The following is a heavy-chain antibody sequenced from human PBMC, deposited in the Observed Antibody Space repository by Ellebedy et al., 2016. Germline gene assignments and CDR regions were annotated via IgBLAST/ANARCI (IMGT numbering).Heavy chain of an antibody. CDR3: ARERDYGDYVAFDY. J-gene: IGHJ4*02. CDR2: INHSGST. Sequence: SETLSLXXAVYGGPFSGYYWSWIRQPPGKGLEWIGEINHSGSTNYNPSLKSRVTISVDTSKNQFSLKLSSVTAADTAVYYCARERDYGDYVAFDYWGQGTLVTVSS. CDR1: GGPFSGYY. V-gene: IGHV4-34*01. D-gene: IGHD4-17*01.